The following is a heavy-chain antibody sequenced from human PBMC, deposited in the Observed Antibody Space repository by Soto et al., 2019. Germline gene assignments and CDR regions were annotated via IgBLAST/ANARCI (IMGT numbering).Heavy chain of an antibody. J-gene: IGHJ4*02. V-gene: IGHV3-21*06. Sequence: GSLGLSCAASGFTFTRYSMNWVRQAPGKGLEWVSSISSTTNYIYYGDSMKGRFTISRDNAKNSLYLEMNSLRAEDTAVYYCARESEDLTSNFDYWGQGTLVTVSS. CDR2: ISSTTNYI. CDR3: ARESEDLTSNFDY. CDR1: GFTFTRYS.